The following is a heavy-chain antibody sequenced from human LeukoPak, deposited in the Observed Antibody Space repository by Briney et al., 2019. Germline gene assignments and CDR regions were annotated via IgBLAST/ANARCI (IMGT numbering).Heavy chain of an antibody. V-gene: IGHV3-21*01. CDR1: GFTFSSYS. J-gene: IGHJ4*02. CDR2: ISSSSSYI. D-gene: IGHD3-22*01. Sequence: PGGSLRLSCAASGFTFSSYSMNWVRQAPGKGLEWVSSISSSSSYIYYADSVKGRFTISRDNAKNSLYLQMNSLRAEDTAVYYCARDAHYYDSSGITPFDYWGQGTLVTVSS. CDR3: ARDAHYYDSSGITPFDY.